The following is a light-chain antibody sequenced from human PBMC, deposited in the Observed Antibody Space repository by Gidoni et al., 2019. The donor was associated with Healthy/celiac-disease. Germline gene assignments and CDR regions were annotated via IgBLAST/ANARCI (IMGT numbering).Light chain of an antibody. V-gene: IGKV1-9*01. CDR3: QQRNSYPSIT. Sequence: DIQLTQSPSFLSASVGDRVTTTCRASQGISSYLAWYQQKPGKAPKLLIYAASTLQSGVPSRFSGSGSGTEFTLTISSLQPEDFATYYCQQRNSYPSITFGQGTRLEIK. CDR1: QGISSY. CDR2: AAS. J-gene: IGKJ5*01.